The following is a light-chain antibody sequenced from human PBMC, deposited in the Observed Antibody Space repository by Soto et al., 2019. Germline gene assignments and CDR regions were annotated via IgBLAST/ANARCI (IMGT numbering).Light chain of an antibody. CDR3: QQYNRNT. V-gene: IGKV1-5*01. CDR1: QSISSW. J-gene: IGKJ2*01. CDR2: DAS. Sequence: DIQMTQSPSTLSASVGDRVTITCRASQSISSWLAWYQQKPGKAPKLLIYDASRLESGVPSRFSGSGSGTEFTLTISSLQPDEFATYYCQQYNRNTFGQGTKLEIK.